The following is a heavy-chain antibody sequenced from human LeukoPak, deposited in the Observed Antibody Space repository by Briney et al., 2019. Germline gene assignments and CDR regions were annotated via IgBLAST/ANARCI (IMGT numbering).Heavy chain of an antibody. CDR3: ARQVYSSSWSYYFDY. V-gene: IGHV4-59*01. J-gene: IGHJ4*02. CDR2: IHYSGST. Sequence: SETLSLTCAVSGGSISSYYWSWIRQPPGRGLEWIGSIHYSGSTSYNSSLKSRVTISVDTSKNQFSLKLSSVTPADMAVYYCARQVYSSSWSYYFDYWGQGILVTVSS. D-gene: IGHD6-13*01. CDR1: GGSISSYY.